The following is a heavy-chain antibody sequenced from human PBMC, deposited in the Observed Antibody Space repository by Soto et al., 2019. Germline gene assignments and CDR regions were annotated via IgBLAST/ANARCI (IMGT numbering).Heavy chain of an antibody. J-gene: IGHJ4*02. V-gene: IGHV3-23*01. CDR2: ISGGGGDT. Sequence: PGGSLRLSCAASGFIFSNYALSWVRQAPGKGLEWVSAISGGGGDTYFADSVKGRFTISRDNFKNTVYLQMNSLRAEDTALYYCAKDRGSCISTSCYFDYWGQGTLVTVSS. CDR3: AKDRGSCISTSCYFDY. CDR1: GFIFSNYA. D-gene: IGHD2-2*01.